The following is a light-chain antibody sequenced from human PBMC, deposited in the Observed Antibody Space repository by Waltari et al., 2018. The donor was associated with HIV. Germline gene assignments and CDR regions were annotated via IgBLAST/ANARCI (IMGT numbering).Light chain of an antibody. CDR3: ATWDDSLNGRV. V-gene: IGLV1-44*01. CDR2: SNY. CDR1: RTNPRSTT. Sequence: QSVLHPPPSASGPPGQRVTISCSGSRTNPRSTTGHWYQQHPGPAPKPLIYSNYHRPSGVPDRFSGSKSGTSASLAISGLQSEDEADYYCATWDDSLNGRVFGGGTKLTVL. J-gene: IGLJ3*02.